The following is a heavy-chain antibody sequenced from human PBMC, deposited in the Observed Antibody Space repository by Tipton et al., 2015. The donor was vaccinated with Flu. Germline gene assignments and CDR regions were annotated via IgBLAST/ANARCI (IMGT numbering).Heavy chain of an antibody. Sequence: GLVKPSETLSLTCSVSGASVGSPYCWGWVRQPPGKGLEWIGNICPGSPYYNPSLRSRVTISVARAKAQFSLRLTSVTAADTAVYFCARRDFSNYVSEPKNWFDPWGQGTLVTVSS. CDR1: GASVGSPYC. V-gene: IGHV4-38-2*01. D-gene: IGHD4-11*01. J-gene: IGHJ5*02. CDR3: ARRDFSNYVSEPKNWFDP. CDR2: ICPGSP.